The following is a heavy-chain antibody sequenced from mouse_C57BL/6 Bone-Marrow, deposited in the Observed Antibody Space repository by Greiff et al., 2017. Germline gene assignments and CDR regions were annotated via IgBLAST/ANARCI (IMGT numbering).Heavy chain of an antibody. CDR3: AREGNYYGSPYAMDY. V-gene: IGHV1-39*01. Sequence: EVKVVESGPELVKPGASVKISCKASGYSFTDYNMNWVKQSNGKSLEWIGVINPNYGTTSYNQKFKGKATLTVDQSSSTAYMQLNSLTSEDSAVYYCAREGNYYGSPYAMDYWGQGTSVTVSS. J-gene: IGHJ4*01. CDR1: GYSFTDYN. D-gene: IGHD1-1*01. CDR2: INPNYGTT.